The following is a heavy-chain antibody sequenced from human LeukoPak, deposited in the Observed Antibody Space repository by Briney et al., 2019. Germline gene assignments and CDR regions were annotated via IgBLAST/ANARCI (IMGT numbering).Heavy chain of an antibody. Sequence: PSETLSLTCTVSGYSISSGYYWGWIRQPPGKGLEWIGSIYYSGSTYYNSSLKSRVTISVDTSKNQFSLKLSSVTAADTAVYYCARDRLDIVVFPPSKQRRYMDVWGKGTTVTVSS. J-gene: IGHJ6*03. V-gene: IGHV4-38-2*02. CDR1: GYSISSGYY. CDR3: ARDRLDIVVFPPSKQRRYMDV. CDR2: IYYSGST. D-gene: IGHD2-15*01.